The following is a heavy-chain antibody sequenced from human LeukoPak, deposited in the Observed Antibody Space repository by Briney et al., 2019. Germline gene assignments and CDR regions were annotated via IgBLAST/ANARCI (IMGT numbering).Heavy chain of an antibody. J-gene: IGHJ5*02. D-gene: IGHD6-13*01. CDR1: GYTLTELS. V-gene: IGHV1-24*01. CDR3: ARGLGIAAAATSGRNWFDP. Sequence: ASVKVSCKVSGYTLTELSMHWVRQAPGKGLKWMGGFDPEDGETIYAQKFQGRVTMTEDTSTDTAYMELSSLRSEDTAVYYCARGLGIAAAATSGRNWFDPWGQGTLVTVSS. CDR2: FDPEDGET.